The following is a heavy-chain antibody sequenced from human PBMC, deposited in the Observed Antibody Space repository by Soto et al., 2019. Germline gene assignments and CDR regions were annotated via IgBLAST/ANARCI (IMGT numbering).Heavy chain of an antibody. CDR1: GGSISSGGYY. J-gene: IGHJ6*03. Sequence: QVQLQESGPGLVKPSQTLSLTCTVSGGSISSGGYYWSWIRQHPGKGLEWIGYIYYSGSTYYNPSLKSRVTISVDTSKNQFSLKLSSVTAADTAVYYCARINHGPYYYYYYMDVWGKGTTVTVSS. CDR2: IYYSGST. CDR3: ARINHGPYYYYYYMDV. V-gene: IGHV4-31*03.